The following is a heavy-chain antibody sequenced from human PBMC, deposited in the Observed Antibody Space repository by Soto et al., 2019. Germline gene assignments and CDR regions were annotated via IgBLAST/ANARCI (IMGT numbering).Heavy chain of an antibody. V-gene: IGHV4-30-4*01. Sequence: QVQLQESGPGLVKPSQTLSLTCAVSGGSISSSGNYYWSWIRQPPGKGLEWIGFIYYSGSTYYNPSLRSRLTISVDTSKNQFSLDLTSMTAADTAMYYCARGGWHGGDWYVDYWAREPWSPSPQ. CDR3: ARGGWHGGDWYVDY. D-gene: IGHD2-21*02. J-gene: IGHJ4*02. CDR1: GGSISSSGNYY. CDR2: IYYSGST.